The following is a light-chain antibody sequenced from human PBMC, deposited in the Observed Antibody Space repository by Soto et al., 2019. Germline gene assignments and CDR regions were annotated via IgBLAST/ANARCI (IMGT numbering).Light chain of an antibody. CDR1: QSISNH. V-gene: IGKV1-39*01. CDR2: AAS. Sequence: DIQMTQSPSSLSASLEDRVITTCRASQSISNHLNWYQQKPGKAPKLLIFAASSLQSGVPSRFSGSRSGPDFTLTISSLQPEDFATYYCQQSYSSPPTFGQGTKVDI. CDR3: QQSYSSPPT. J-gene: IGKJ1*01.